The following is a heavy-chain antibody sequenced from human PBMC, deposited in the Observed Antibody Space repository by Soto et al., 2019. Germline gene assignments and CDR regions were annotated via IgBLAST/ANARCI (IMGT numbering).Heavy chain of an antibody. J-gene: IGHJ4*02. V-gene: IGHV4-59*08. Sequence: QVQLQESGPGLVKPSGTLSLTCTVSGGSIGTYYWSWIRQPPRKGLEWIGYTYYVGSTNYNPSLKSRVTLSVDTSKNQISLKLSSVTAAGTAMYYCARHNYGGKIYYFDYWGQGTLVTVSS. CDR3: ARHNYGGKIYYFDY. CDR1: GGSIGTYY. CDR2: TYYVGST. D-gene: IGHD4-17*01.